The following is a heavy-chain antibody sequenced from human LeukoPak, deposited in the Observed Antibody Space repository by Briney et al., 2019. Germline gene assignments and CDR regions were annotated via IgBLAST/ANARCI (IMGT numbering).Heavy chain of an antibody. Sequence: ASVKVSCKASGYTFTSYDINWVRQATGQGLEWMGWMNPNSGNTGYAQKFQGRVTMTRNTSISTAYMELSSLRSEDTAVYYCARGYCSSTSCPVLYYYYGMDVWGQGTTVTVSS. CDR1: GYTFTSYD. J-gene: IGHJ6*02. CDR2: MNPNSGNT. D-gene: IGHD2-2*01. V-gene: IGHV1-8*02. CDR3: ARGYCSSTSCPVLYYYYGMDV.